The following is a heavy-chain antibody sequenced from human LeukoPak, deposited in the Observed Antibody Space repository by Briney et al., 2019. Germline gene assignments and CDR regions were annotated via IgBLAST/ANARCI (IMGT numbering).Heavy chain of an antibody. Sequence: SETLSLTCTVSGGSISSYYWSWIRQPPGKGLEWIGYIHYSGTTNYNPSLKSRVIILVDTSKNQFSLRLSSVTAADTAVYYCARGFWSRYYDYWGQGTLVTVSS. CDR1: GGSISSYY. V-gene: IGHV4-59*08. D-gene: IGHD2-8*02. CDR2: IHYSGTT. CDR3: ARGFWSRYYDY. J-gene: IGHJ4*02.